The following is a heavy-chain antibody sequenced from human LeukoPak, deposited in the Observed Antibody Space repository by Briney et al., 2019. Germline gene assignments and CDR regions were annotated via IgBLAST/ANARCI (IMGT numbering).Heavy chain of an antibody. CDR1: GGSISRYY. CDR3: ARERWGRYGMDV. V-gene: IGHV4-59*01. Sequence: SETLSLTCTVSGGSISRYYWSWSRQPPGKGLEGIGYLYYRGCTNYNPSLKSRVTISVDTSKNQFSLKLSSVTAADTAVYYCARERWGRYGMDVWGQGTTVTVSS. J-gene: IGHJ6*02. D-gene: IGHD3-16*01. CDR2: LYYRGCT.